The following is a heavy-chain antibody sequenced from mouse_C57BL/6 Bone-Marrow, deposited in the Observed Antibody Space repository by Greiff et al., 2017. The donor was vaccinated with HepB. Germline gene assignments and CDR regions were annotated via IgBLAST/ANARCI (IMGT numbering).Heavy chain of an antibody. Sequence: QVQLQQSGPELVKPGASVKISCKASGYAFSSSWMNWVKQRPGKGLEWIGRIYPEDGDTNYNGKFKGKATLTADKTSSTAYMQLSSLTSEDSAVYFCATPYYYASSYDWYFDVWGTGTTVTVSS. CDR1: GYAFSSSW. V-gene: IGHV1-82*01. CDR3: ATPYYYASSYDWYFDV. CDR2: IYPEDGDT. D-gene: IGHD1-1*01. J-gene: IGHJ1*03.